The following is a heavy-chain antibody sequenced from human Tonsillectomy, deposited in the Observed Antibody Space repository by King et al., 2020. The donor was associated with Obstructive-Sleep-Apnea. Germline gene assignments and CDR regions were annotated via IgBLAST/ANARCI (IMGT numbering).Heavy chain of an antibody. CDR2: IYHSGST. V-gene: IGHV4-4*02. J-gene: IGHJ4*02. D-gene: IGHD2/OR15-2a*01. CDR1: GGSISSTNW. CDR3: ASGNSTSPGY. Sequence: QVQLQESGPGLVKPSGTLSLTCAVSGGSISSTNWWSWVRQPPGKGLEWIGEIYHSGSTNYNPSLKNRVTISIDKSENQFSLKLTSMTAADTAVYYCASGNSTSPGYRGQGTLVTVSS.